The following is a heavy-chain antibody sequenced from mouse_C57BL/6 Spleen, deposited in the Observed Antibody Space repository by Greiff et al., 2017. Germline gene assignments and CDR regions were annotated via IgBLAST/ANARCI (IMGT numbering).Heavy chain of an antibody. J-gene: IGHJ4*01. CDR2: IDPANGNT. CDR3: ASECGSSDRAMDY. V-gene: IGHV14-3*01. CDR1: GYTFTNTY. Sequence: VQLQQSVAELVRPGASVKLSCTASGYTFTNTYMHWVKQRPGQGLEWIGRIDPANGNTKYDPKFQGKATITADTSSNTAYLQLSSLTSEDTAIYYCASECGSSDRAMDYWGQGTSVTVSS. D-gene: IGHD1-1*01.